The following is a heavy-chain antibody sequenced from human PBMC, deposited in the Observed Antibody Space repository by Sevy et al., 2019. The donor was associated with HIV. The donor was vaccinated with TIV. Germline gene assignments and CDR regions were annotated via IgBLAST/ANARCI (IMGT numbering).Heavy chain of an antibody. CDR3: ARRSSSSELGHAMDV. V-gene: IGHV5-51*01. D-gene: IGHD6-6*01. CDR2: IYPGDSDT. CDR1: GYSFATYW. Sequence: GESLKISCKGSGYSFATYWIGWVRQMPGKGLEWMGIIYPGDSDTRYRPSFQGQVTISADRSISTAFLQWSSLKASDTAIYYRARRSSSSELGHAMDVWGQGTTVTVSS. J-gene: IGHJ6*02.